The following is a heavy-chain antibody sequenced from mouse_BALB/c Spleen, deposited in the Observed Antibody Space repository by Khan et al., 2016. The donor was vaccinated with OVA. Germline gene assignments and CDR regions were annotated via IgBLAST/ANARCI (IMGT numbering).Heavy chain of an antibody. CDR3: ARKNGSDFDY. D-gene: IGHD1-1*01. CDR2: INPHIGET. CDR1: GYSFTGYF. V-gene: IGHV1-20*02. J-gene: IGHJ2*01. Sequence: VQLKQSGPEPVKPGASVKISCKASGYSFTGYFMNWVMQSHGKSLEWIGRINPHIGETFYNQKFKGKATLTVDESSSTVHMELRSLASEDSAVYYCARKNGSDFDYWGQGTTLTVSS.